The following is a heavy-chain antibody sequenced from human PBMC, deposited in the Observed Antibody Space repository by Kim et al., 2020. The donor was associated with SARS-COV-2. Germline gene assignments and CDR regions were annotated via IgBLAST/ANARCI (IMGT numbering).Heavy chain of an antibody. V-gene: IGHV3-30*07. Sequence: VKRRFTSSRDNSKNTLYLQRNSLRAEDTAVYYCARDLVGDGSGSYGWFDPWGQGTLVTVSS. CDR3: ARDLVGDGSGSYGWFDP. D-gene: IGHD3-10*01. J-gene: IGHJ5*02.